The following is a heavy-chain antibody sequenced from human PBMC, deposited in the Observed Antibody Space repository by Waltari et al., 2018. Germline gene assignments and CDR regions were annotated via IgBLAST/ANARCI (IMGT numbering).Heavy chain of an antibody. CDR3: ARDRDGYNFG. J-gene: IGHJ4*02. V-gene: IGHV4-38-2*02. Sequence: QVQLQESGPRLVKPSETLSLTCAVSGYSISDGDYWGWIRQPPGQGLEWIGNVYHTGSAYHNPSLKSRVTMSVDTSKNQFSLKLNSVTAADTAIYYCARDRDGYNFGWDRGTLVTVSS. CDR1: GYSISDGDY. CDR2: VYHTGSA. D-gene: IGHD1-1*01.